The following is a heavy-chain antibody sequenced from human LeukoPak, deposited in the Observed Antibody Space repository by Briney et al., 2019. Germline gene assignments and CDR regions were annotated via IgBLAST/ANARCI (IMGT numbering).Heavy chain of an antibody. CDR1: GFSFSSYG. Sequence: GGSLRLSCAGSGFSFSSYGMHWVRQAPGKGLEWMAFIRSDGSNKYYADSVKGRFTISRDNSKNTLYLQMNSLRAEDTAVYYCARGRRGYSGYGRSGATWFDPWGQGTLVTVSS. CDR2: IRSDGSNK. V-gene: IGHV3-30*02. D-gene: IGHD5-12*01. J-gene: IGHJ5*02. CDR3: ARGRRGYSGYGRSGATWFDP.